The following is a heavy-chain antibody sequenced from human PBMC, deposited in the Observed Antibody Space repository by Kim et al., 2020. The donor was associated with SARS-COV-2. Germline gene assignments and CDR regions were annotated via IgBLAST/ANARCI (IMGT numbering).Heavy chain of an antibody. D-gene: IGHD4-17*01. CDR1: GGSISSSSYY. Sequence: SETLSLTCTVSGGSISSSSYYWGWIRQPPGKGLEWIGSIYYSGSTYYNPSLKSRVTISVDTSKNQFSLKLSSVTAADTAVYYCARHDYGGIRYWYFDLWGRGTLVTVSS. V-gene: IGHV4-39*01. CDR2: IYYSGST. CDR3: ARHDYGGIRYWYFDL. J-gene: IGHJ2*01.